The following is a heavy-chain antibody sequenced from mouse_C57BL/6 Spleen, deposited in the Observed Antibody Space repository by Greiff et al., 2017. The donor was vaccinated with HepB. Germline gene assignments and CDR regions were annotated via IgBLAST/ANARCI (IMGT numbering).Heavy chain of an antibody. D-gene: IGHD2-1*01. CDR1: GYTFTSYW. V-gene: IGHV1-50*01. Sequence: VQLQQPGAELVKPGASVKLSCKASGYTFTSYWMQWVKQRPGQGLEWIGEIDPSDSYTNYNQKFKGKATLTVDTSSSTAYMQLSSLTSEDSAVYYCARYGKSWYFDVWGTGTTVTVSS. CDR2: IDPSDSYT. J-gene: IGHJ1*03. CDR3: ARYGKSWYFDV.